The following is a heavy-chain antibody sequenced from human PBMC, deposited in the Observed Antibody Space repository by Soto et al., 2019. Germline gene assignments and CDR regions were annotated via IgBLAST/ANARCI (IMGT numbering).Heavy chain of an antibody. V-gene: IGHV3-30*18. CDR3: AKNSFSGRKRILDS. CDR1: GFRDGFPFSDYD. J-gene: IGHJ4*02. Sequence: GGSLRLSCAASGFRDGFPFSDYDMHWVRQAPGKGLEWVALISFDASTKNYVDSVEGRFTISRDNSRDTLFLQMDSLRPEDTAVYYSAKNSFSGRKRILDSWGQGTLVTVYS. CDR2: ISFDASTK. D-gene: IGHD1-26*01.